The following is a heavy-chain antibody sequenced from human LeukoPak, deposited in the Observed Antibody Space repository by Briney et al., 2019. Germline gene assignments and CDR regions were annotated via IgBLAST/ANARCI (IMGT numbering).Heavy chain of an antibody. CDR3: ARDGLPFDY. Sequence: PGGSLRLSCEASGFTFRSYWMSWVRQAPGKGLEWVANIKQDGSEKYYVDTVKGRFTTSRDNAKKSLYLQMNSLRAEDTAVYYCARDGLPFDYWGQGTLVTVSS. CDR1: GFTFRSYW. V-gene: IGHV3-7*03. CDR2: IKQDGSEK. J-gene: IGHJ4*02.